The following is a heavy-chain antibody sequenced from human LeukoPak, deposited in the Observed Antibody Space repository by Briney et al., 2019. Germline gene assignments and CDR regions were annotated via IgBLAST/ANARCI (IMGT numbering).Heavy chain of an antibody. CDR2: ISGSGGST. D-gene: IGHD3-9*01. CDR3: AKVLRMRIFDY. J-gene: IGHJ4*02. V-gene: IGHV3-23*01. CDR1: GFTFSSYG. Sequence: GGSLRLSRAASGFTFSSYGMSWVRQAPGKGLEWVSAISGSGGSTYYADSVKGRFTISRDNSKNTLYLQMNSLRAEDMAVYYCAKVLRMRIFDYWGQGTLVTVSS.